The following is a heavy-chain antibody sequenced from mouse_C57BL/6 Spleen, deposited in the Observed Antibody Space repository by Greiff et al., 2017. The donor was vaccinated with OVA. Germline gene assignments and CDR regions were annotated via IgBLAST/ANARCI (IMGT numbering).Heavy chain of an antibody. Sequence: QVQLQQPGAELVMPGASVKLSCKASGYTFTSYWMHWVKQRPGQGLEWIGEIDPSDSYANYNQKFKGKSTLTVDKSSSTAYMQLSSLTSEDSAVYYCARGYSNYEVAMDYWGQGTSVTVSS. V-gene: IGHV1-69*01. CDR3: ARGYSNYEVAMDY. D-gene: IGHD2-5*01. J-gene: IGHJ4*01. CDR2: IDPSDSYA. CDR1: GYTFTSYW.